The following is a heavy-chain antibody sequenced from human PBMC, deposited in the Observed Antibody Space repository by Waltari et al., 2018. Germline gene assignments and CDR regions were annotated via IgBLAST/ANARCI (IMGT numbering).Heavy chain of an antibody. CDR1: GYTFTGYY. CDR3: ARDKNGGGITTQLDV. Sequence: QVQLVQSGAEVKKPGASVKVSCKASGYTFTGYYMHWVRQAPGQGLEWMGRINPNSGGTNYAQKFQGRVTMTRDTSISTAYMELSRLRSDDTAVYYCARDKNGGGITTQLDVWGKGTTVTVSS. CDR2: INPNSGGT. V-gene: IGHV1-2*06. J-gene: IGHJ6*04. D-gene: IGHD3-22*01.